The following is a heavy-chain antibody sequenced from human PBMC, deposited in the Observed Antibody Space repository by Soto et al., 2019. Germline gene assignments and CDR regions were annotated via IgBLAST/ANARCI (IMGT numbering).Heavy chain of an antibody. Sequence: SENLALTCTVPGGSINKYFWSWIRQTPGKGLECLGYIYYTGATYYNPSLKSRVTISLDTSKNQFSLKVISVTAADTAVYYCARHLGPHLGGAGGYHHYVRAVWGQGTTVT. D-gene: IGHD3-16*01. CDR2: IYYTGAT. V-gene: IGHV4-59*08. J-gene: IGHJ6*02. CDR1: GGSINKYF. CDR3: ARHLGPHLGGAGGYHHYVRAV.